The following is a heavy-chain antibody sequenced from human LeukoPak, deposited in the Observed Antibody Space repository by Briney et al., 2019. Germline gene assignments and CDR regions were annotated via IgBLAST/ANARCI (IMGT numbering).Heavy chain of an antibody. CDR3: ARLWGTFES. D-gene: IGHD7-27*01. CDR1: GGSLSGDNW. V-gene: IGHV4/OR15-8*01. J-gene: IGHJ4*02. Sequence: SETLSLTCDVSGGSLSGDNWWRGGRPPPGKGLEWIGEIYHSGSANYNPSLKSRVTISVDKSNTQFSLKLTSMTAADTAVYYCARLWGTFESWGQGTLVTVSS. CDR2: IYHSGSA.